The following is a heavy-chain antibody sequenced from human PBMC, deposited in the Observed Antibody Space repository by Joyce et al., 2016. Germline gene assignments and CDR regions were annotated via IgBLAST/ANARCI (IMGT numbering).Heavy chain of an antibody. CDR3: ARDGGLIAPYYFMDV. CDR1: GYTFTDYW. J-gene: IGHJ6*03. Sequence: QADLVQSGAEVKKPGASVKVACTASGYTFTDYWMHWVRQAPGQGLEWMRWINPVTGDTKYAQKFQDRVTMTRDTSITTAYMELSRLRSDDTAVYYCARDGGLIAPYYFMDVWGKGTTVTVSS. D-gene: IGHD3-16*01. CDR2: INPVTGDT. V-gene: IGHV1-2*02.